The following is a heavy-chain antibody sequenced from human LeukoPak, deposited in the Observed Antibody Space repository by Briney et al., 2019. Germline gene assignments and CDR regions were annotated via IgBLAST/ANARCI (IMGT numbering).Heavy chain of an antibody. J-gene: IGHJ4*02. CDR1: GFTFSNFA. D-gene: IGHD3-16*01. Sequence: PGGSLRLSCAASGFTFSNFAMHWVRQAPGKGLEWVAVISYDGSNKYYADSVKGRFTISRDNSKNTLHLQMISLRAEDTAVYYCARDQGAWGYGYNFDYWGQGTLVTVSS. CDR2: ISYDGSNK. CDR3: ARDQGAWGYGYNFDY. V-gene: IGHV3-30-3*01.